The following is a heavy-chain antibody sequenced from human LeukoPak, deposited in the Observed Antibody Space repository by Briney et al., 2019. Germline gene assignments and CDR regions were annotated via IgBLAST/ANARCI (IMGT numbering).Heavy chain of an antibody. J-gene: IGHJ3*01. Sequence: KASETLSLTCAVSGYSISSGYYWSWIRQPPGKGLEWIGYIYYSGSTNYNPSLKSRVTISVDTSKNQFSLKLSSVTAADTAVYYCARVERLTYPLWGQGTMVTVSS. CDR3: ARVERLTYPL. CDR2: IYYSGST. CDR1: GYSISSGYY. D-gene: IGHD2-21*01. V-gene: IGHV4-61*01.